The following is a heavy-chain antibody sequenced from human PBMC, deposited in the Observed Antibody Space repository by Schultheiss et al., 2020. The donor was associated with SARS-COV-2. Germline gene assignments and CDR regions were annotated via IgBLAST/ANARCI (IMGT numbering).Heavy chain of an antibody. V-gene: IGHV4-34*01. CDR2: VTHSGTT. CDR1: GGSFSNYY. Sequence: SQTLSLTCAVYGGSFSNYYWSWIRQPPGGGLEWIAEVTHSGTTNYNPSLKSRVTISVDKSKNQFSLKLSSVTAADTAVYYCASGRRGNYDFWSGYPRYMDVWGKGTTVTVSS. J-gene: IGHJ6*03. CDR3: ASGRRGNYDFWSGYPRYMDV. D-gene: IGHD3-3*01.